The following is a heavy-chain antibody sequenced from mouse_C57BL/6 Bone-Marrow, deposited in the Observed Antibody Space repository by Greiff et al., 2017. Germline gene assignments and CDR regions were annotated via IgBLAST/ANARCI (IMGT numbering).Heavy chain of an antibody. CDR1: GYTFTSYW. V-gene: IGHV1-69*01. J-gene: IGHJ4*01. Sequence: QVQLQQPGAELVMPGASVKLSCKASGYTFTSYWMHWVKQRPGQGLEWIGELDPSDSYTNYNQKFKGKSTLTVDKSTSTAYMQLSSLTSEDSAVYYCARGGYYAMDYWGQGTSVTVSS. CDR2: LDPSDSYT. CDR3: ARGGYYAMDY.